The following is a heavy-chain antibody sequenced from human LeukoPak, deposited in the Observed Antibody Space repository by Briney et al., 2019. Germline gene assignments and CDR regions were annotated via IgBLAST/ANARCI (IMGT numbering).Heavy chain of an antibody. Sequence: ASVKVSCKASGGTFSSYDISWVRQAPGQGLEWMGGIIPIFGTANYAQKFQGRVTITADKSTSTAYMELSSLRSEDTAVYYCAARRDIVVVPAAMFSYYYYYGMDVWGKGTTVTVSS. CDR3: AARRDIVVVPAAMFSYYYYYGMDV. J-gene: IGHJ6*04. CDR2: IIPIFGTA. CDR1: GGTFSSYD. V-gene: IGHV1-69*06. D-gene: IGHD2-2*01.